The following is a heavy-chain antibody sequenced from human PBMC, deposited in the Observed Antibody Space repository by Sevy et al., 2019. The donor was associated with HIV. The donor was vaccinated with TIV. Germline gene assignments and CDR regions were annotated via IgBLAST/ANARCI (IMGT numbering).Heavy chain of an antibody. CDR3: AGEFGEFPTPYYYYGMDV. J-gene: IGHJ6*02. CDR1: GFTFSSYA. Sequence: GGSLRLSCAASGFTFSSYAMSWVRQAPGKGLEWVSSISGSGGSTYYADSVKGRFTISRDNSKNTLYLQMNSLRAEDTAVYYCAGEFGEFPTPYYYYGMDVWGQGTTVTVSS. D-gene: IGHD3-10*01. CDR2: ISGSGGST. V-gene: IGHV3-23*01.